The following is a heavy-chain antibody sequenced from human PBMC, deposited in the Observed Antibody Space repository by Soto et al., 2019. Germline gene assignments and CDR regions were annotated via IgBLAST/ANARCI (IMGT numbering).Heavy chain of an antibody. CDR2: IYYSGST. CDR1: GGSISSGDYY. Sequence: QVQLQESGPGLVKPSQTLSLTCTVSGGSISSGDYYWSWIRQPPGKGLEWIGYIYYSGSTYYNPTLQSRVTISVDTSQNQFSLKLSSVTAADTAVYYCARVGVGELLAHGMDVWGQVTTVTVSS. CDR3: ARVGVGELLAHGMDV. J-gene: IGHJ6*02. V-gene: IGHV4-30-4*01. D-gene: IGHD3-10*01.